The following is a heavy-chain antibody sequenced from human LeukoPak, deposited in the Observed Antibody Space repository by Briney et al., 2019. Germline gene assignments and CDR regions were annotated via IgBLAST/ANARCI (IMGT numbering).Heavy chain of an antibody. CDR1: GGSISSYY. CDR3: ARAYSSGWYYFEY. J-gene: IGHJ4*02. V-gene: IGHV4-59*08. CDR2: IYSGSS. D-gene: IGHD6-19*01. Sequence: SETLSLTCTVSGGSISSYYWSWIRQPLGKGLEWIGYIYSGSSDYNPSLKSRVTISVDTSKNQFSLNLSSVTATDTAVYYRARAYSSGWYYFEYWGQGTLVTVSS.